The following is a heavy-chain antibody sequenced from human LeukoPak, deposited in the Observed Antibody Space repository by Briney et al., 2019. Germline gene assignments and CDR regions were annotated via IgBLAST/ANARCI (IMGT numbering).Heavy chain of an antibody. Sequence: ASVKVSCKASGYTFPSYFMHWVRQAPGQGLEWMGIINPTGGSTTYAQKFQGRVTMTRDTSTSTVYMELSSLRSDDTAVYYCARDGYYDFWSGRSPNWFDPWGQGTLVTVSS. CDR3: ARDGYYDFWSGRSPNWFDP. CDR2: INPTGGST. CDR1: GYTFPSYF. D-gene: IGHD3-3*01. J-gene: IGHJ5*02. V-gene: IGHV1-46*01.